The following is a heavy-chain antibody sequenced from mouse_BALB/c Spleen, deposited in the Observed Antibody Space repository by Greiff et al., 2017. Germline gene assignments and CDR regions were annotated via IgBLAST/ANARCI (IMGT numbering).Heavy chain of an antibody. J-gene: IGHJ3*01. CDR2: INPYNGDT. CDR1: GYSFTGYF. V-gene: IGHV1-20*02. Sequence: EVQLQQSGPELVKPGASVKISCKASGYSFTGYFMNWVMQSHGKSLEWIGRINPYNGDTFYNQKFKGKATLTVDKSSSTAHMELRSLASEDSAVYYCARAGDYGNLFAYWGQGTLVTVSA. D-gene: IGHD2-1*01. CDR3: ARAGDYGNLFAY.